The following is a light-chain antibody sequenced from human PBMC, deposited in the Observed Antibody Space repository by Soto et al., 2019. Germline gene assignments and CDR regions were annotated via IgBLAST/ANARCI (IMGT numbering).Light chain of an antibody. Sequence: QSALTQPHSESGSPGQSVTISCTGTSSDVGGYSYVSWYQQHPGKAPELIIYDVTERPSGVPDRFSGSKSGNTASLTISGLQAEDEADYYCCSYTGSYSYVFGIGTKLTVL. CDR3: CSYTGSYSYV. J-gene: IGLJ1*01. V-gene: IGLV2-11*01. CDR2: DVT. CDR1: SSDVGGYSY.